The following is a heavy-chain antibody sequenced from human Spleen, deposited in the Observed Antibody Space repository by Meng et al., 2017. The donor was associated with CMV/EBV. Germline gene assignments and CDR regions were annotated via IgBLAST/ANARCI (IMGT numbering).Heavy chain of an antibody. CDR3: VHSIYLGGNQRVFDA. Sequence: FSLSSSGVAVGWIRQPQGKALEWLSLIYWNDDKRYSPYLKRRLTITKDTSKNQVVLAMTNMDPVDTATYFCVHSIYLGGNQRVFDAWGQGTLVTVSS. CDR2: IYWNDDK. D-gene: IGHD4-23*01. V-gene: IGHV2-5*01. J-gene: IGHJ4*02. CDR1: FSLSSSGVA.